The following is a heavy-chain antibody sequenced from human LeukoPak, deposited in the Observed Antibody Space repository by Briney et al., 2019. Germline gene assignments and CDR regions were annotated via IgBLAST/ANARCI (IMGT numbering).Heavy chain of an antibody. Sequence: GASVKVSCKASGYTFTDYFIHWVRQAPGQGLERMGWINPNTGGTNYAQKFQGRVIMTRDTSISTAYMELNRLRSDDTAVFYCARVGIATTGTKYLQHWGQGTLVTVSS. V-gene: IGHV1-2*02. D-gene: IGHD6-13*01. CDR3: ARVGIATTGTKYLQH. J-gene: IGHJ1*01. CDR2: INPNTGGT. CDR1: GYTFTDYF.